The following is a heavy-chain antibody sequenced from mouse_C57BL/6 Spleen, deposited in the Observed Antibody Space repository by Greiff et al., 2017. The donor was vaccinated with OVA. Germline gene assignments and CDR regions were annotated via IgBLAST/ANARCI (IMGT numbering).Heavy chain of an antibody. CDR2: IDPETGGT. J-gene: IGHJ2*01. CDR3: TRHYYGSSYYFDY. CDR1: GYTFTDYE. D-gene: IGHD1-1*01. Sequence: VQLQQSGAELVRPGASVTLSCKASGYTFTDYEMHWVKKTPVHGLEWIGAIDPETGGTAYNQKFKGKAILTADKSSSTAYMELRSLTSEDSAVYYCTRHYYGSSYYFDYWGQGTTLTVSS. V-gene: IGHV1-15*01.